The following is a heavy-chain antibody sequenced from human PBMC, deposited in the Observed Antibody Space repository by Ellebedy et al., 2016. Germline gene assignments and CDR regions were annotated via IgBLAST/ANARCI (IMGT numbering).Heavy chain of an antibody. J-gene: IGHJ2*01. Sequence: SETLSLTCSLSGGSIISDVFHWGWIRQPPGQGLEWIANFDYSGITHYNPSLKSRVTISVDTSKNHFSLKMRSVTAADTALYYCARDSDPGWYFDRWGRGTLVTVSS. CDR1: GGSIISDVFH. CDR2: FDYSGIT. D-gene: IGHD2-8*02. V-gene: IGHV4-39*07. CDR3: ARDSDPGWYFDR.